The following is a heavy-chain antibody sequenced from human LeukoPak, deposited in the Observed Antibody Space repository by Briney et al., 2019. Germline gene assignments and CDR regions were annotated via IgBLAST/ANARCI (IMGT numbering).Heavy chain of an antibody. CDR3: ARNYGSGSYYPHYFDY. D-gene: IGHD3-10*01. J-gene: IGHJ4*02. CDR1: GRTLRRYA. CDR2: ILSICGTT. V-gene: IGHV1-69*05. Sequence: ASVKVSCKASGRTLRRYAISWVRQPPGQGREWMGEILSICGTTNYAQKFQGRVTITTDESTSTAYMELSSLRCEDTAVYYCARNYGSGSYYPHYFDYWGQGTLVTVSS.